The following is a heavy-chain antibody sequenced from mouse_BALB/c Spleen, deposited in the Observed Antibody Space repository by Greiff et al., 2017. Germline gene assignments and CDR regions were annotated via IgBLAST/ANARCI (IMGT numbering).Heavy chain of an antibody. CDR3: ARGGWLRHYFDY. D-gene: IGHD2-2*01. CDR1: GFTFSSFG. CDR2: ISSGSSTI. V-gene: IGHV5-17*02. J-gene: IGHJ2*01. Sequence: EVKLMESGGGLVQPGGSRKLSCAASGFTFSSFGMHWVRQAPEKGLEWVAYISSGSSTIYYADTVKGRFTISRDSPKNTLFLQMTSLRSEDTAMYYCARGGWLRHYFDYWGQGTTLTVSS.